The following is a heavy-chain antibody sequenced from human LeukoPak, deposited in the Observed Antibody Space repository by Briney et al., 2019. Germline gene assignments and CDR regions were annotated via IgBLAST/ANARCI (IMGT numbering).Heavy chain of an antibody. CDR3: ARDRCSSTSCRLYYMDV. V-gene: IGHV3-7*01. J-gene: IGHJ6*03. Sequence: GGSLRLTCAASGFTFSSYWMSWVRQAPGKGLEWVANIKQDGSEKYYVDSVKGRFTISRDNAKNSLYLQMNSLRAEDTAVYYCARDRCSSTSCRLYYMDVWGKGTTVTVSS. CDR2: IKQDGSEK. CDR1: GFTFSSYW. D-gene: IGHD2-2*01.